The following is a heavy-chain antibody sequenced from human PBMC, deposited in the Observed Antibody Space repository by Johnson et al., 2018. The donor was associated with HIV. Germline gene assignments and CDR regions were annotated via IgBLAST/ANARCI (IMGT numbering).Heavy chain of an antibody. CDR2: ISYDGSNK. J-gene: IGHJ3*02. V-gene: IGHV3-30-3*01. CDR3: AREPWSHDAFDI. Sequence: QVQLVESGGGMVKPGGSLRLSCAASGFTFSSYAMHWVRQAPGKGLEWVAVISYDGSNKYYADSVKGRFTISRDNSKNTLYLQMNSLRAEDTAVYYCAREPWSHDAFDIWGQGTMVTVSS. D-gene: IGHD2-8*02. CDR1: GFTFSSYA.